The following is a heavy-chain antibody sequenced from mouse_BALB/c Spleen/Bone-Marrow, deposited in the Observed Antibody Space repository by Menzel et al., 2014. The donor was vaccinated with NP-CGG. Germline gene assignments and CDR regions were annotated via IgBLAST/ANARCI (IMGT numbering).Heavy chain of an antibody. CDR2: ISDGGSYT. J-gene: IGHJ3*01. CDR1: GFTFSDYY. V-gene: IGHV5-4*02. D-gene: IGHD1-1*01. Sequence: EVMLVESGGGLVKPGGSLKFSCAASGFTFSDYYMYWVRQTPEKRLEWVATISDGGSYTYYPDSVKGRFTISRDNAKNNLYLQMSSLKSEDTAMYYCANYYGSAWFAYWGQGTLVTVSA. CDR3: ANYYGSAWFAY.